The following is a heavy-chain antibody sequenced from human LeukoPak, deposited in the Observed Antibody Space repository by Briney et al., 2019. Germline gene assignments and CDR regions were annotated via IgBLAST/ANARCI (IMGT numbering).Heavy chain of an antibody. Sequence: VASVKVSCKTSGYTFTNDGISWVRQAPGQGLEWMGWINPYTANTNSAQKLRDRVTLTTDTSTSTAYMELRSLRSDDTAVYYCARVPSGGSEYFHHWGQGTLVTVSS. D-gene: IGHD3-16*01. V-gene: IGHV1-18*04. J-gene: IGHJ1*01. CDR1: GYTFTNDG. CDR2: INPYTANT. CDR3: ARVPSGGSEYFHH.